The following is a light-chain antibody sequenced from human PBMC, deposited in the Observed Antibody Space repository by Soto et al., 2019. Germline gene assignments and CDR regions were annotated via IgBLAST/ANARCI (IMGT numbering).Light chain of an antibody. CDR1: QDIRND. CDR2: TAS. V-gene: IGKV1-6*01. J-gene: IGKJ1*01. Sequence: AIQITQSPSSLSSSVGDRVTITCLASQDIRNDLGWFQQKPVKAPKLLINTASTLQSGVSSRFSGSGSGTDFTLTISSLQPEDFATYYCLQDYIYPWTFGQGTKVDIK. CDR3: LQDYIYPWT.